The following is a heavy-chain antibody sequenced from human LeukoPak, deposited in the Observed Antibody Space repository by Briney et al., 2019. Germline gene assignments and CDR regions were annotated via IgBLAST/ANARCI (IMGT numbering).Heavy chain of an antibody. D-gene: IGHD3-10*01. Sequence: SVKVSCKASGFTFTSSAVQWVRQARGQRLEWIGWIVVGSGNTNYAQKFQERVTITRDMSTSTAYMELSSLRSEDTAVYYCATTSLWFGELLSYYYGMDVWGQGTTVTVSS. J-gene: IGHJ6*02. CDR2: IVVGSGNT. CDR1: GFTFTSSA. CDR3: ATTSLWFGELLSYYYGMDV. V-gene: IGHV1-58*01.